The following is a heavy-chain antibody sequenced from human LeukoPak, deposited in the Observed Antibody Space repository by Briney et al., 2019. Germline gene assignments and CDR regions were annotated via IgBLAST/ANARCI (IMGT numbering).Heavy chain of an antibody. Sequence: GGSLRLSCAASGFTFSSYAMSWVRQAPGKGLEWVSAISGSGGSTYCADSVKGRFTISRDNSKNTLYLQMNSLRAEDTAVYYCARENSGYEMGYAFDIWGQGTMVTVSS. CDR1: GFTFSSYA. V-gene: IGHV3-23*01. CDR3: ARENSGYEMGYAFDI. J-gene: IGHJ3*02. D-gene: IGHD5-12*01. CDR2: ISGSGGST.